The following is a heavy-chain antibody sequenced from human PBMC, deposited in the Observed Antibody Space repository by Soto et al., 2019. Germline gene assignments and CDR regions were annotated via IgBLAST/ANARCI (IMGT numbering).Heavy chain of an antibody. CDR3: AKDLRPAGVWDLDY. Sequence: EVQLLESGGGLVQPGGSLRLSCAASGFTFSSYTMNWVRQAPGKGLEWVSGVNSGGRTYYADSVKGRSTISRDDSKTTLYLQLISLRAEDTAVYYCAKDLRPAGVWDLDYWGQGTLVTVSS. CDR1: GFTFSSYT. J-gene: IGHJ4*02. V-gene: IGHV3-23*01. CDR2: VNSGGRT. D-gene: IGHD2-8*01.